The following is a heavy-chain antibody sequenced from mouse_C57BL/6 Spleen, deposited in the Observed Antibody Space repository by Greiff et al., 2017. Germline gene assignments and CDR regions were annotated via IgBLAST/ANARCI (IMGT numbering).Heavy chain of an antibody. CDR2: IYPGDGDT. CDR3: AGSYGSSYCAMDY. CDR1: GYAFSSSW. V-gene: IGHV1-82*01. D-gene: IGHD1-1*01. Sequence: QVQLQQSGPELVKPGASVKISCKASGYAFSSSWMNWVKQRPGKGLEWIGRIYPGDGDTNYNGKFKGKATLTADKSSSTAYMQLSSLTSEDSAVYFCAGSYGSSYCAMDYWGQGTSVTVSS. J-gene: IGHJ4*01.